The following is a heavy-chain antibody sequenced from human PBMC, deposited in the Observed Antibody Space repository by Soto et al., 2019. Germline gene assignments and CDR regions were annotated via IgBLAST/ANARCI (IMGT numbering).Heavy chain of an antibody. CDR3: VRTLFRTTVVTPSDS. V-gene: IGHV3-30-3*01. J-gene: IGHJ4*02. Sequence: QVQLVESGGGVVQPGRSLRLSCAASGFTFNIYAIHWVRQAPGKGLEWVAVISYEGSNKYYADSVKGRVTISRDNSKNTVDLQMSSLRAEDTAMYYCVRTLFRTTVVTPSDSWGQGTLVTVSS. D-gene: IGHD2-21*02. CDR2: ISYEGSNK. CDR1: GFTFNIYA.